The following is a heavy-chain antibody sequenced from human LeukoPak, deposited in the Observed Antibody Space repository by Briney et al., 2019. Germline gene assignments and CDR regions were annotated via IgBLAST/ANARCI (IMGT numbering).Heavy chain of an antibody. J-gene: IGHJ4*02. V-gene: IGHV4-39*07. CDR2: IYYSGST. D-gene: IGHD3-10*01. CDR3: ARDPSPDYYGRPGLFYFDY. CDR1: GGSISSSSYY. Sequence: PSETLSLTCTVSGGSISSSSYYWGWIRQPPGKGLEWIGSIYYSGSTYYNPSLKSRVTISVDTSKNQFSLKLSSVTAADTAVYYCARDPSPDYYGRPGLFYFDYWGQGTLVTVSS.